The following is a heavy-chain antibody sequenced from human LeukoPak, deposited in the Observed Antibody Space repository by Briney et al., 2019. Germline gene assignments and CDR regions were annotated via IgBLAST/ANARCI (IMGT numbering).Heavy chain of an antibody. CDR1: GYTFSSYG. V-gene: IGHV1-18*01. CDR2: SSAYNGNT. D-gene: IGHD2-8*02. J-gene: IGHJ4*02. CDR3: ARDTDHYFDY. Sequence: ASVKVSCKTSGYTFSSYGLTWMRQAPGQGPEWLGWSSAYNGNTNYAQKFQGRVTITTETSTNTAYMELRSLRSDDTAVYYCARDTDHYFDYWGQGTLVTVSS.